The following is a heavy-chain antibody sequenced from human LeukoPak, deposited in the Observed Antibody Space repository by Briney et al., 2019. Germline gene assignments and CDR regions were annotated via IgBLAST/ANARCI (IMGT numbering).Heavy chain of an antibody. CDR1: GFTFSSYE. D-gene: IGHD2-15*01. V-gene: IGHV3-48*03. CDR2: ISSSGFNI. J-gene: IGHJ5*02. CDR3: AGQSRLGYCSGGSCYSQPFDP. Sequence: PGGSLRLSCAASGFTFSSYEMNWVRRAPGKGLEWVSYISSSGFNIYYADSVKGRFTISRDNAKNSLYLQMNSLRAEDTAVYYCAGQSRLGYCSGGSCYSQPFDPWGQGTLVTVSS.